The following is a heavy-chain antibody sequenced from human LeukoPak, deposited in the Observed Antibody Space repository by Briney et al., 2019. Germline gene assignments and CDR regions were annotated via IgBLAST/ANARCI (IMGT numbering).Heavy chain of an antibody. CDR1: GFTFSSYS. D-gene: IGHD7-27*01. CDR2: IRYDGSNK. CDR3: VTGAFDY. Sequence: GGSLRLSCAASGFTFSSYSMNWVRQAPGKGLEWVAFIRYDGSNKYYADSVKGRFTISRDNSKNTLYLQMNSLRAEDTAVYYAVTGAFDYWGQGTLVTVSS. V-gene: IGHV3-30*02. J-gene: IGHJ4*02.